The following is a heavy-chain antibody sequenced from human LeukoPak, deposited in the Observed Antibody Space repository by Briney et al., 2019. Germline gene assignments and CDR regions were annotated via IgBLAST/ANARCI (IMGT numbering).Heavy chain of an antibody. D-gene: IGHD3-16*01. CDR2: IKTKTEGGAT. CDR3: VTRVTSTGDY. Sequence: PGGSLRLSCEASGFTFSNVWMNCVRQGPGKGLEWIGRIKTKTEGGATEYAASVKGRFTISRDDSKKTVYLQMNSLKAEDTALYYCVTRVTSTGDYRGQGTLVTVSS. J-gene: IGHJ4*02. V-gene: IGHV3-15*01. CDR1: GFTFSNVW.